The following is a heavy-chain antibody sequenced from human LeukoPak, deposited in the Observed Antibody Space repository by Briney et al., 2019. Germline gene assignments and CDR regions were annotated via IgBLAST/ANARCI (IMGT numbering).Heavy chain of an antibody. CDR3: ARGGLRTTVTTGSDY. CDR1: GYTFTGYY. J-gene: IGHJ4*02. V-gene: IGHV1-2*02. CDR2: INPNSGGT. Sequence: ASVKVSCKASGYTFTGYYMHWVRQAPGQGLEKMGWINPNSGGTNYAQKFQGRVTMTRDTSISTAYMELSSLRSDDTAVYYCARGGLRTTVTTGSDYWGQGTLVTVPS. D-gene: IGHD4-17*01.